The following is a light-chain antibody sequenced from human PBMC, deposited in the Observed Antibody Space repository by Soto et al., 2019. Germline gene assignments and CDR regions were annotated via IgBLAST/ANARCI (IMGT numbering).Light chain of an antibody. CDR3: NSYTSNNTHV. V-gene: IGLV2-14*03. CDR1: SSDVGAFNY. CDR2: DVS. Sequence: QSALTQPASVSGSPGQAITISCSGTSSDVGAFNYVSWYQQHPGKAPKLMIYDVSNRPSGVSNRFSGSKSGNTASLTISGLRAEDEADYYCNSYTSNNTHVFGTGTKVTV. J-gene: IGLJ1*01.